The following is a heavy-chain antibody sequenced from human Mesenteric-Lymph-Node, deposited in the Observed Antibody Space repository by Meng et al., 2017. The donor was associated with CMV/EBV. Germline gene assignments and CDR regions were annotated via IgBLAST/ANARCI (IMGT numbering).Heavy chain of an antibody. V-gene: IGHV4-39*01. CDR2: ILYSGST. CDR1: SIRSSSYY. J-gene: IGHJ5*02. Sequence: SIRSSSYYWGWIRQPPGKGLEWIGSILYSGSTYYNPSLKSRVTISVDTSKNQVSLKLSSVTAADTAVYYCARHFLIGSTTGGWFDPWGQGTLVTVSS. D-gene: IGHD2/OR15-2a*01. CDR3: ARHFLIGSTTGGWFDP.